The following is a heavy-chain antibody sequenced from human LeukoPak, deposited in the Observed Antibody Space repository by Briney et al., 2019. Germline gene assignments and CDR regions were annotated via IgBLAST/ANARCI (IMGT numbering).Heavy chain of an antibody. J-gene: IGHJ4*02. CDR3: ASGGGPNYVWGSYRFDY. CDR1: GFTLSSYS. CDR2: TSSSSSTI. V-gene: IGHV3-48*04. Sequence: PGGSLRLSCAASGFTLSSYSMNWVRQAPGKGLEWVSYTSSSSSTIYYADSVKGRFTISRDNAKNSLYLQMNSLRAEGTAVYYCASGGGPNYVWGSYRFDYWGQGTLVTVSS. D-gene: IGHD3-16*02.